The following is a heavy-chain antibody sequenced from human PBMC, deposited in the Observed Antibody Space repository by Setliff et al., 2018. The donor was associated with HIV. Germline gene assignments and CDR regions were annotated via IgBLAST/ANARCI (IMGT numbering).Heavy chain of an antibody. CDR2: FYTSGST. J-gene: IGHJ3*02. CDR3: ARRTNGYAALELLCVVCFTKYRDDPSHPLKPLSRGLSHPVDI. D-gene: IGHD1-7*01. Sequence: SETLSLTCTVSGGSISSGSYHWSWIRQPAGKGLEWIGRFYTSGSTNYNPSLKSRVTISVEKSKNQFSLNLSSVTAADTAVYFCARRTNGYAALELLCVVCFTKYRDDPSHPLKPLSRGLSHPVDI. CDR1: GGSISSGSYH. V-gene: IGHV4-61*02.